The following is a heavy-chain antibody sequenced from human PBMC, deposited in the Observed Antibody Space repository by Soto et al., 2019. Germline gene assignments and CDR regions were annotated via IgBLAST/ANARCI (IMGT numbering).Heavy chain of an antibody. Sequence: GGSLRLSCAASGFTFSSYAMSWVRQAPGKGLEWVSAISGSGGSTYYADSVKGRFTISRDNSKNTLYLQMNSLRAEDTAVYYCAKDPDIVVVVAASTLYYWGQGTLVTVSS. CDR1: GFTFSSYA. J-gene: IGHJ4*02. CDR3: AKDPDIVVVVAASTLYY. CDR2: ISGSGGST. V-gene: IGHV3-23*01. D-gene: IGHD2-15*01.